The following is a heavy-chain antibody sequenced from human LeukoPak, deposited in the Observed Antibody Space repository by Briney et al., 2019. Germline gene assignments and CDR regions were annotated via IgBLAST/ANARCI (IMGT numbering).Heavy chain of an antibody. J-gene: IGHJ3*02. CDR2: ISAYNGNT. Sequence: ASVKVSYKASGYTFTSFGISWVRQATGQGLEWMGWISAYNGNTNYAQKLQGRVTMTTDTSTSTAYMELRSLRSDDTAVYYCARDVIVVVTHSDAFDIWGQGTMVTVSS. CDR3: ARDVIVVVTHSDAFDI. V-gene: IGHV1-18*01. CDR1: GYTFTSFG. D-gene: IGHD3-22*01.